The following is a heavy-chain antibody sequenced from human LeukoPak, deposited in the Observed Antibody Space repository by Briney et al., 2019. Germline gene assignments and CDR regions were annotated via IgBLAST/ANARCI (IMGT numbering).Heavy chain of an antibody. D-gene: IGHD3-10*01. CDR3: ARDPTSWSSGSYPYYFDY. Sequence: ASVKVSCKASGYTFTSYAMHWVRQAPGQRLEWMGWINAGNGNTKYSQKFQGRVTITRDTSASTAYMELSSLRSEDTAVYYCARDPTSWSSGSYPYYFDYWGQGTLVTVSS. J-gene: IGHJ4*02. CDR1: GYTFTSYA. CDR2: INAGNGNT. V-gene: IGHV1-3*01.